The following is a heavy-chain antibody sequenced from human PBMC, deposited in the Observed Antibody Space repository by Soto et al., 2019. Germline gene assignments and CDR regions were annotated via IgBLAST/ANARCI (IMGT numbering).Heavy chain of an antibody. Sequence: QVQLVQSGAEVKKPGSSVKVSCKASGGTFSTHAIIWVRQAPGQGLAWMGGIIPISSTTYYAQKFPGIVTLTAENFSTTAYMELSSLSSEDTAVYYCARGYSSGGNCYSGMDVWGQRTTVTVSS. J-gene: IGHJ6*02. D-gene: IGHD2-15*01. CDR3: ARGYSSGGNCYSGMDV. CDR2: IIPISSTT. V-gene: IGHV1-69*06. CDR1: GGTFSTHA.